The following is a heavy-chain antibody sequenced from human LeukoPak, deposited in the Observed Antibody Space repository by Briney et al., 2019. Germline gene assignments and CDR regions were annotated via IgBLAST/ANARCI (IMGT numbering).Heavy chain of an antibody. V-gene: IGHV3-30*18. CDR2: ISSDGSNK. Sequence: GRSLRLSCAASGFTFSSYGMYWVRQAPGKGLEWVAVISSDGSNKYYADSVKGRFTISRDNSKNTLYLQMNSLRAEDTAAYYCAKDPIAVAGDNYYGMDVWGQGTTVSVCS. CDR1: GFTFSSYG. D-gene: IGHD6-19*01. J-gene: IGHJ6*02. CDR3: AKDPIAVAGDNYYGMDV.